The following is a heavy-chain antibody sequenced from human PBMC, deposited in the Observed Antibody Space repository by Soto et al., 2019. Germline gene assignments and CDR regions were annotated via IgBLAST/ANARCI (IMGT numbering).Heavy chain of an antibody. CDR2: ISAYTGNT. V-gene: IGHV1-18*01. CDR3: ARRWTTGEIDY. J-gene: IGHJ4*02. Sequence: QVQLVQSGGEVKKPGASVKVSCKASGYIFNSFGISWVRQAPGQGLEWMGWISAYTGNTKYAQNFQGRVTMTTDTSTSTDYRERRSRRSDDTAVYYCARRWTTGEIDYWGQGTLVTVSS. D-gene: IGHD4-17*01. CDR1: GYIFNSFG.